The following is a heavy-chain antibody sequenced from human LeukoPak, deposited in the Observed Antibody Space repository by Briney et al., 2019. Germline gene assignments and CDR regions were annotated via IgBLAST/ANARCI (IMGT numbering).Heavy chain of an antibody. CDR3: ARDGKLLDWLVVTVYYYGMDV. CDR2: IWYDGSNK. V-gene: IGHV3-33*08. Sequence: GGSLRLSCAASGFTFSTSWMTWVRQAPGKGLEWVAVIWYDGSNKYYADSVKGRFTISRDNSKNTLYLQMNSLRAEDTAVYYCARDGKLLDWLVVTVYYYGMDVWGQGTTVTVSS. J-gene: IGHJ6*02. CDR1: GFTFSTSW. D-gene: IGHD3/OR15-3a*01.